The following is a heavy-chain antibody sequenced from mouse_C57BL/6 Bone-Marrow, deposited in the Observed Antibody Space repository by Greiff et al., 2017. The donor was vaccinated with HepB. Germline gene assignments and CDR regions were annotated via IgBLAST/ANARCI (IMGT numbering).Heavy chain of an antibody. J-gene: IGHJ3*01. Sequence: VQRVESGAELVRPGASVKLSCKASGYTFTDYYINWVKQRPGQGLEWIARIYPGSGNTYYNEKFKGKATLTAEKSSSTAYMQLSSLTSEDSAVYFCARSESSGYPYWGQGTLVTVSA. CDR3: ARSESSGYPY. V-gene: IGHV1-76*01. D-gene: IGHD3-2*02. CDR2: IYPGSGNT. CDR1: GYTFTDYY.